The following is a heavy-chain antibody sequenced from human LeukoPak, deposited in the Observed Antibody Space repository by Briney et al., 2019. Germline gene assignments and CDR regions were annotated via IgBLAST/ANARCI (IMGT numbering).Heavy chain of an antibody. CDR2: ISAYNGNT. Sequence: ASVRVSCKASGYTFTNFGISWVRQAPGQGLEWMGWISAYNGNTNYAQRLQGRVTMTTDTSTSTAYMELRSLRSDDTAVYYCARDRDYGDYNTQDLFVYWGQGTLVTVSS. CDR1: GYTFTNFG. CDR3: ARDRDYGDYNTQDLFVY. D-gene: IGHD4-17*01. J-gene: IGHJ4*02. V-gene: IGHV1-18*01.